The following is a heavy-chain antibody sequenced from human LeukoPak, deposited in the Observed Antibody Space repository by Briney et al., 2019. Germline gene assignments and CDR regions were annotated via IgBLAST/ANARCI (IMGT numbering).Heavy chain of an antibody. CDR3: ARADYSNPTPDY. D-gene: IGHD4-11*01. V-gene: IGHV1-46*01. J-gene: IGHJ4*02. CDR2: INPSGGST. Sequence: ASVKVSCKASGYTFTTYYIHWVRQAPGQGLEWMGIINPSGGSTTYAQKFQGRVTMTRDTSISTAYMELSRLRSDDTAVYYCARADYSNPTPDYWGQGTLVTVSS. CDR1: GYTFTTYY.